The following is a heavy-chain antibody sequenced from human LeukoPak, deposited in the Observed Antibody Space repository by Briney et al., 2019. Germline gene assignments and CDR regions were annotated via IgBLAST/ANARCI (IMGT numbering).Heavy chain of an antibody. CDR1: GYTFTSYD. CDR2: INPNSGGT. V-gene: IGHV1-2*02. CDR3: ARRIEGYYYGMDV. D-gene: IGHD2/OR15-2a*01. Sequence: ASVTVSCKASGYTFTSYDINWVRQATGQGLEWMGWINPNSGGTNYAQKFQGRVTMTRDTSISTAYMELSRLRSDDTAVYYCARRIEGYYYGMDVWGQGTTVTVSS. J-gene: IGHJ6*02.